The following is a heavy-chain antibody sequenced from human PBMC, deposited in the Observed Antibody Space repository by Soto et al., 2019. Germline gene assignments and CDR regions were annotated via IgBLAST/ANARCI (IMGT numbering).Heavy chain of an antibody. Sequence: HPGGSLRLSCAASGFTFSSFAMSWVRQAPGKGLDWVSAISGSGGSTYSADSVKGRFTISRGNAKNSLYLQMNSLRAEDTAVYYCAKELRIAARPAWFDPWGQGTLVTVSS. CDR2: ISGSGGST. D-gene: IGHD6-6*01. V-gene: IGHV3-23*01. CDR3: AKELRIAARPAWFDP. J-gene: IGHJ5*02. CDR1: GFTFSSFA.